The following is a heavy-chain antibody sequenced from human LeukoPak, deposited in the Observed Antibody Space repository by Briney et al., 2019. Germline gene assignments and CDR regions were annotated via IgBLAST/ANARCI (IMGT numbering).Heavy chain of an antibody. CDR1: DVSITNGGYF. V-gene: IGHV4-39*01. CDR2: IYYSGTT. CDR3: ARRRGYYYDGSGSSGGYYFDY. Sequence: SETLSLTCTVSDVSITNGGYFWGWIRQPPGKGLEWIGSIYYSGTTYYNPSLQSRVTISVDTSKNQISLKLSSVTAADTAVYYCARRRGYYYDGSGSSGGYYFDYWGQGTLVTVSS. D-gene: IGHD3-22*01. J-gene: IGHJ4*02.